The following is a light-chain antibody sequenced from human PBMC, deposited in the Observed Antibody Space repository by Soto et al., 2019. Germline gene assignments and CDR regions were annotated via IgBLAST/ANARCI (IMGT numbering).Light chain of an antibody. V-gene: IGKV3D-20*02. CDR3: QQRSNWPWT. Sequence: IVLAHLPATLSFSPGERATLSCGASQSVSSSYLAWYQQKPGLAPRLLIYDASNRATGIPARFSGSGSGTDFTLTISSLEPEDFAVYYCQQRSNWPWTFGQGTKVDIK. CDR1: QSVSSSY. J-gene: IGKJ1*01. CDR2: DAS.